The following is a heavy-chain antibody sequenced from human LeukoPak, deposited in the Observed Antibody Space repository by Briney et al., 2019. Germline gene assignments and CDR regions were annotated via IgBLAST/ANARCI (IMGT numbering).Heavy chain of an antibody. CDR3: ARADYYDFWSGSRRQYYYYYGTDV. Sequence: ASVKVSCKASGGTFSSYAISWVRQAPGQGLEWMGGIIPIFGTANYAQKFQGRVTITADESTSTAYMELSSLRSEDTAVYYCARADYYDFWSGSRRQYYYYYGTDVWGQGTTVTVSS. J-gene: IGHJ6*02. CDR1: GGTFSSYA. V-gene: IGHV1-69*01. CDR2: IIPIFGTA. D-gene: IGHD3-3*01.